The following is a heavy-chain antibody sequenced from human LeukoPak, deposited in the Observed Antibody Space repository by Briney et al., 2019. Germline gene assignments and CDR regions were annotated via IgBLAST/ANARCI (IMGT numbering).Heavy chain of an antibody. CDR1: GFFFSSYA. Sequence: HPGGSLRLSCEASGFFFSSYAMDWVRQAPGQGLQWVSAVGTSADTYYADSVRGRLTISRDNSKNTLYLQMDSLRAEDTAIYYCTRKTPGRTPFDYWGQGILVTVSS. CDR3: TRKTPGRTPFDY. D-gene: IGHD2-15*01. CDR2: VGTSADT. J-gene: IGHJ4*02. V-gene: IGHV3-23*01.